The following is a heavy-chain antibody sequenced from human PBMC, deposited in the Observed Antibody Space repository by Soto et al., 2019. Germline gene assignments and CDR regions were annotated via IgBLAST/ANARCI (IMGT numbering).Heavy chain of an antibody. CDR1: GYPFTSYG. CDR3: ARDGTSFDCTISSCHLGGYYGMYS. D-gene: IGHD2-2*01. J-gene: IGHJ6*02. Sequence: GASVKVSCKTSGYPFTSYGVTWVRQAPGQGLEWMGWIGAYSGHTNYAQKVQGRVTMTTDTSTSTAYMELRSLRSDDTAVYYCARDGTSFDCTISSCHLGGYYGMYSWGQGNTLPISS. V-gene: IGHV1-18*01. CDR2: IGAYSGHT.